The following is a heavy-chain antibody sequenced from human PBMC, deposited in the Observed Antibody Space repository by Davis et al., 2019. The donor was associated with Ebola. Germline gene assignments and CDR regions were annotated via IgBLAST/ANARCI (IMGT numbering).Heavy chain of an antibody. Sequence: GGSLRLSCSASGFTFADYAMHWVRQTPGKGLEWVSGISWNSDKIEYADSVKGRFTISRDNAKHSLYLQMNSLRPEDTALYYCAKDRNYDQYYGIDVWGQGTAVTV. V-gene: IGHV3-9*01. J-gene: IGHJ6*02. CDR3: AKDRNYDQYYGIDV. CDR1: GFTFADYA. CDR2: ISWNSDKI.